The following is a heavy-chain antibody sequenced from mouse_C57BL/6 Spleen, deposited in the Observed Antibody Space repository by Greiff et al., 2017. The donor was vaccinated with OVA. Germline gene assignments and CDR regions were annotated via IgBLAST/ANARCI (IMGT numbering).Heavy chain of an antibody. V-gene: IGHV1-72*01. CDR3: ARRHYGSSPYYYAMDY. Sequence: QVQLKQPGAELVKPGASVKLSCKASGYTFTSYWMHWVKQRPGRGLEWIGRIDPNSGGTKYNEKFKSKATLTVDKPSSTAYMQLSSLTSEDSAVYYCARRHYGSSPYYYAMDYWGQGTSVTVSS. CDR2: IDPNSGGT. D-gene: IGHD1-1*01. J-gene: IGHJ4*01. CDR1: GYTFTSYW.